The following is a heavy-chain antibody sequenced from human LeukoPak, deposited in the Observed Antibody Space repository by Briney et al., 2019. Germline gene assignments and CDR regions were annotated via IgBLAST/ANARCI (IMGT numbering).Heavy chain of an antibody. Sequence: ASVKVSCKASGYTFTGYYMYWVRQAPGQGLEWMGWINPNSGGTNYAQKFQGWVTMTRDTSISTAYMELSRLRSDDTAVYYCARDGRGYSSGWNLGAFDIWGQGTMVTVSS. CDR3: ARDGRGYSSGWNLGAFDI. V-gene: IGHV1-2*04. CDR1: GYTFTGYY. CDR2: INPNSGGT. D-gene: IGHD6-19*01. J-gene: IGHJ3*02.